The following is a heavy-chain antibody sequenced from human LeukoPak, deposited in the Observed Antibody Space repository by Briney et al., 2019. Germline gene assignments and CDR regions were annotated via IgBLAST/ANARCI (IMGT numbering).Heavy chain of an antibody. CDR3: ARDGVVVPAAIEAYYGMDV. CDR1: GGSISSYC. CDR2: IYTSGST. J-gene: IGHJ6*02. V-gene: IGHV4-4*07. D-gene: IGHD2-2*01. Sequence: NPSETLSLTCTVSGGSISSYCWSWIRQPAGKGLEWIGRIYTSGSTNYNPSLKSRVTMSVDTSKNQFSLKLSSVTAADTAVYYCARDGVVVPAAIEAYYGMDVWGQGTTVTVSS.